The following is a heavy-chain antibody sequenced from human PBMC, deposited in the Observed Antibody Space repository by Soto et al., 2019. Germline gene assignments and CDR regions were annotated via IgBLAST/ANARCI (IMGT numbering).Heavy chain of an antibody. Sequence: SLRLSCAASEITVSNNFMSWVRQAPGKGLEWVSVIYSGGSTYYADSVKGRFTISRDNSKNTVYLQMNSLRVDDTAVYYCARDPHEFWTSYWFDPWGQGTPVTVSS. CDR2: IYSGGST. CDR3: ARDPHEFWTSYWFDP. J-gene: IGHJ5*02. D-gene: IGHD3-3*01. V-gene: IGHV3-53*01. CDR1: EITVSNNF.